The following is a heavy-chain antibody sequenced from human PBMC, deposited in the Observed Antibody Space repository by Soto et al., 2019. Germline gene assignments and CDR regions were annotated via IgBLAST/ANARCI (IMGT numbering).Heavy chain of an antibody. Sequence: QVQLVQSGAEVKKPGASVKVSCKASGYTFTSYGISWVRQAPGQGLEWMGWISAYNGNTNYAQKLKGRVTMTTDTPNSTASMELTSLRSHDTAVYYCARCPGRYRGPGTSTPFDPWGQGTLVTVSS. V-gene: IGHV1-18*01. J-gene: IGHJ5*02. CDR2: ISAYNGNT. D-gene: IGHD2-2*01. CDR3: ARCPGRYRGPGTSTPFDP. CDR1: GYTFTSYG.